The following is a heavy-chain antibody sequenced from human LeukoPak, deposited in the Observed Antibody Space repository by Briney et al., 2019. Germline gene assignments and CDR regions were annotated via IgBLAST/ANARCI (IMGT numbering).Heavy chain of an antibody. CDR2: VFNSGYT. J-gene: IGHJ4*02. CDR1: DASINSGLYF. V-gene: IGHV4-61*02. CDR3: ARGNGWSGLDS. D-gene: IGHD6-19*01. Sequence: PSETLSLTCNVSDASINSGLYFYTWIRQPTGKGLEWIGRVFNSGYTDYKPSLKSRVTISVDTSKSQFSLRLTSVTAADTAVYYCARGNGWSGLDSWGQGTLVTVSS.